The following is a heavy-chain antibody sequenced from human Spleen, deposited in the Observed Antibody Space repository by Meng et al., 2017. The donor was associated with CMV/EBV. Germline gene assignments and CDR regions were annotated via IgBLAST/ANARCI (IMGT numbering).Heavy chain of an antibody. V-gene: IGHV4-4*02. CDR3: ARAGSSYYSNGYFFDY. J-gene: IGHJ4*02. CDR2: IYHSGST. Sequence: GGSISSSGWWTWVRQSPGKGLEWIGEIYHSGSTTYNPSLERRVTISVDKSSNQFSLNLNSVTAADTAVYYCARAGSSYYSNGYFFDYWGQGTLVTVSS. CDR1: GGSISSSGW. D-gene: IGHD3-22*01.